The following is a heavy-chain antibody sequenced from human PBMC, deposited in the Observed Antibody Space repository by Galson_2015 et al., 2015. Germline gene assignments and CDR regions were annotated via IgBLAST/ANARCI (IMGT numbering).Heavy chain of an antibody. V-gene: IGHV5-51*01. D-gene: IGHD3-3*01. J-gene: IGHJ5*02. CDR2: IYPGDSDT. CDR3: ARGKRYDFWSGYYKGHFDP. Sequence: QSGAEVKKPGESLKISCKGSGYSFTSYWIGWVRQMPGKGLEWMGIIYPGDSDTRYSPSFQGQVTISADKSISTAYLQWSSLKASDTAMYYCARGKRYDFWSGYYKGHFDPWGQGTLVTVSS. CDR1: GYSFTSYW.